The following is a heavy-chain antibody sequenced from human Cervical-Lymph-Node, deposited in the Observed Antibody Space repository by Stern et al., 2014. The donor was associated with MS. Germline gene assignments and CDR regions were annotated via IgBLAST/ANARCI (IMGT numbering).Heavy chain of an antibody. V-gene: IGHV3-23*04. J-gene: IGHJ4*02. CDR1: GFTFSSYA. D-gene: IGHD5-12*01. CDR3: ANNVVATQDFDY. CDR2: ISGSGGST. Sequence: EVQLVESGGGLVQPGGSLRLSCAASGFTFSSYAMSWVRQAPGKGLEWVSAISGSGGSTYYADSVKGRFTISRDNSKNTLYMQMNSLRAEDTAVYYCANNVVATQDFDYWGQGTLVTVSS.